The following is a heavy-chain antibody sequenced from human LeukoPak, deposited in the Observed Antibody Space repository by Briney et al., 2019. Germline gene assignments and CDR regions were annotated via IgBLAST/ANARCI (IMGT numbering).Heavy chain of an antibody. J-gene: IGHJ4*02. V-gene: IGHV3-23*01. Sequence: GGSLRLSCAASGFTFSSYAMSWVRQVPGRGLEWVSVISGSGDNTYYADSVKGRFTISRDNSKNMLYLQMNSLRAEDTAVYYCAKCARCSGGSCYLYYFDYWGQGTLVTVSS. CDR1: GFTFSSYA. CDR2: ISGSGDNT. CDR3: AKCARCSGGSCYLYYFDY. D-gene: IGHD2-15*01.